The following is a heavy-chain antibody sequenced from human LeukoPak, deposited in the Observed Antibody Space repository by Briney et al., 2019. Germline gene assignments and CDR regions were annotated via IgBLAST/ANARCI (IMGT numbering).Heavy chain of an antibody. Sequence: ASVKVSCKASGYTFTSYGITWVRQAPGQGLEWMGWISAYNGNTNYAQKLQGRVTMTTDTSTSTAYMELSSLRSEDTAVYYCARGVFDHESRYYDSSGYGAFDIWGQGTMVTVSS. V-gene: IGHV1-18*01. CDR1: GYTFTSYG. CDR2: ISAYNGNT. CDR3: ARGVFDHESRYYDSSGYGAFDI. D-gene: IGHD3-22*01. J-gene: IGHJ3*02.